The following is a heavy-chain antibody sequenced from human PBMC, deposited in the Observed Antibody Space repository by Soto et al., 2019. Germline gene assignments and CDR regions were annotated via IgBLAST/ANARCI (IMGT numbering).Heavy chain of an antibody. D-gene: IGHD5-18*01. Sequence: QLQLQESGPGLVKPSETLSLTCTVSGGSISSSSYYWGWIRQPPGKGLEWIGSIYYSGSTYYNPSLKSRVTISVDTSKNQFSLKLSSVTAADTAVYYCARQKYSYGYVYFDYWGQGTLVTVSS. CDR2: IYYSGST. V-gene: IGHV4-39*01. CDR3: ARQKYSYGYVYFDY. CDR1: GGSISSSSYY. J-gene: IGHJ4*02.